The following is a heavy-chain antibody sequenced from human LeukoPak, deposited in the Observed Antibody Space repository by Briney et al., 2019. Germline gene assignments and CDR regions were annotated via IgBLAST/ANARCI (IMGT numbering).Heavy chain of an antibody. D-gene: IGHD3-22*01. V-gene: IGHV3-53*01. CDR2: IYSGGST. J-gene: IGHJ4*02. Sequence: PGGSLRLSCTVSGFTVSTNSMSWVRQTPGKGLEWVSFIYSGGSTHYSDSVKGRFTISRDNSKNTLYPQMNSLRAEDTAVYYCARRAGDYSHPYDYWGQGTLVTVSS. CDR1: GFTVSTNS. CDR3: ARRAGDYSHPYDY.